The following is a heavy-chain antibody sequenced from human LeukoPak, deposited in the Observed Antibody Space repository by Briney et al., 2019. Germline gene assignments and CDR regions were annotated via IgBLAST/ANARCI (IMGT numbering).Heavy chain of an antibody. V-gene: IGHV3-20*04. CDR1: GFTFDDYG. Sequence: GGSLRLSCAPSGFTFDDYGMSWVRQAPGKGLEWVSGINWNGGSTGYADSVKGRFTISRDNAKNSLYLQMNSLRAEDTALYYCARGRTSGTYYYFDYWGQGTLVTVSS. J-gene: IGHJ4*02. CDR2: INWNGGST. D-gene: IGHD3-10*01. CDR3: ARGRTSGTYYYFDY.